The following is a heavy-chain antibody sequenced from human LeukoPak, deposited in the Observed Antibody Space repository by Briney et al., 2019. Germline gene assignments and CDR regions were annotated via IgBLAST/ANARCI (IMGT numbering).Heavy chain of an antibody. D-gene: IGHD3-10*01. J-gene: IGHJ6*02. V-gene: IGHV1-69*13. CDR3: ARVAGPSSKYYYGSGSSFYYYYGMDV. Sequence: ASVKVSCKDSGGTFSSYAISWVRQAPGQGLEWMGGIIPIFGTANYAQKFQGRVTITADESTSTAYMELSSLRSEDTAVYYCARVAGPSSKYYYGSGSSFYYYYGMDVWGQGTTVTVSS. CDR2: IIPIFGTA. CDR1: GGTFSSYA.